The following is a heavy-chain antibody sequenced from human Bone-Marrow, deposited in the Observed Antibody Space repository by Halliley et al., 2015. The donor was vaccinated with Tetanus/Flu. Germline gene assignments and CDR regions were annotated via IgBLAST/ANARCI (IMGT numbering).Heavy chain of an antibody. CDR3: ARDTTYGIDPDHYNGMGV. J-gene: IGHJ6*02. CDR2: FIPGIGTA. V-gene: IGHV1-69*12. D-gene: IGHD3-10*01. Sequence: QVQLVQSGAEVKKPGSSVKVSCKASGGTFSNYGVSWVRQAPGQGLEWMGVFIPGIGTANFAQKFVGRVSIAADESATTSYMELSSLTSEDPAVYYCARDTTYGIDPDHYNGMGVWGQGTTVIVSS. CDR1: GGTFSNYG.